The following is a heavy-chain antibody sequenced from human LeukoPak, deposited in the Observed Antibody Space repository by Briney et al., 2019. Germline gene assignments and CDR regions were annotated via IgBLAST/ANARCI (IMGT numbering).Heavy chain of an antibody. CDR1: GYTFTDYY. D-gene: IGHD3-9*01. CDR2: INPNSGGT. J-gene: IGHJ6*03. Sequence: ASVKVSCKASGYTFTDYYIYWVRQAPGQGLEWMGWINPNSGGTNYAQKFQGRVTMTRDTSISTAYMELSRLTSDDTAVYYCASNPETGTYYYYYYMDVWGKGTTVTVSS. CDR3: ASNPETGTYYYYYYMDV. V-gene: IGHV1-2*02.